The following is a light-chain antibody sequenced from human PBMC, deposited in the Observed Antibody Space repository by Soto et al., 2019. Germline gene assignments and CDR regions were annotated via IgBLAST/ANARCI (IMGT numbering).Light chain of an antibody. CDR2: RAS. Sequence: DIQMTQSPSSLSASVGDRVTISCRASQTISTSLNWYQQKPGTAPRLLIYRASSVKSGVPPRFSGSGSGRDFTLTISSLRPEDIATYFCQQSYNSPPCTFGQGTKVNIK. J-gene: IGKJ1*01. V-gene: IGKV1-39*01. CDR3: QQSYNSPPCT. CDR1: QTISTS.